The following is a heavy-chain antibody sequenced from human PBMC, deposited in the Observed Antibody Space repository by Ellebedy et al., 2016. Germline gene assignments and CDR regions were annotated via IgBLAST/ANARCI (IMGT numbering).Heavy chain of an antibody. Sequence: GGSLRLSCAASGFPFSSYSMNWVRQAPGKGLEWLSYISRDGGATYYADSVKGRFTISRDNAKNSLYLQMNSLRAEDTAVYYCARDVGREGWFDPWGQGTLVTVSS. CDR2: ISRDGGAT. V-gene: IGHV3-48*04. J-gene: IGHJ5*02. CDR1: GFPFSSYS. CDR3: ARDVGREGWFDP. D-gene: IGHD1-26*01.